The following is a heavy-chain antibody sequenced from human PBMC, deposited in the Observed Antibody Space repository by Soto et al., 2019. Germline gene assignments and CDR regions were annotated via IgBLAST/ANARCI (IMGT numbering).Heavy chain of an antibody. CDR2: IKSKTDGGTT. CDR3: TTDPRWLRLFYYGMDV. Sequence: GGSLRLSCAASGFTFSNAWMNWVRQAPGKGLEWVGRIKSKTDGGTTDYAAPVKGRFTISRDDSKNTLYLQMNSLKTEDTAVYYCTTDPRWLRLFYYGMDVWGQGTTVTVSS. CDR1: GFTFSNAW. J-gene: IGHJ6*02. V-gene: IGHV3-15*07. D-gene: IGHD5-12*01.